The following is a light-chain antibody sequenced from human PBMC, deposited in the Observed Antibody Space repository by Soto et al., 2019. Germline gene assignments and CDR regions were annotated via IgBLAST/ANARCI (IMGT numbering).Light chain of an antibody. Sequence: ETVMTQSPATLSVSPGERATLSCRASNSVGSTLAWYQQKPGQAPRLVMYDTSTRATGIPARFSGSGSGTEFTLTISSLQSDDFALYYCHHYNNWPWTVGQGSKVEIK. CDR2: DTS. CDR1: NSVGST. CDR3: HHYNNWPWT. J-gene: IGKJ1*01. V-gene: IGKV3-15*01.